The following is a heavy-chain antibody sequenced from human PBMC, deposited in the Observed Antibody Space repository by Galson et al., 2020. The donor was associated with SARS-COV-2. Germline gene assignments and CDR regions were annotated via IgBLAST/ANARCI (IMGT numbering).Heavy chain of an antibody. V-gene: IGHV4-59*13. CDR1: GGSISSYY. CDR2: IHYSGST. CDR3: ATSSPYCSSTSCHHNWFDP. D-gene: IGHD2-2*01. J-gene: IGHJ5*02. Sequence: SETLSLTCTVSGGSISSYYWSWIRQPPGKGLEWIGYIHYSGSTNYNPSLKSRVTISVDTSKNQFSLKLSSVTAADTAVYYCATSSPYCSSTSCHHNWFDPWGQGTLVTVSS.